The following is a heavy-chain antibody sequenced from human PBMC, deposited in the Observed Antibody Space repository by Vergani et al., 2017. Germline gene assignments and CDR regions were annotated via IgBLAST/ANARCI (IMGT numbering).Heavy chain of an antibody. D-gene: IGHD4-23*01. J-gene: IGHJ2*01. Sequence: QVQLVQSGAEVKKPGSSVKVSCKASGGTFSSYAISWVRQAPGQGLEWMGGIIPIFVTANYAQKFQGRVPITADKSTSTAYMELSSLRSEDTAVYYCARVSTTGVTPSVPLPWYFDLWGRGTLVTVSS. CDR1: GGTFSSYA. CDR3: ARVSTTGVTPSVPLPWYFDL. CDR2: IIPIFVTA. V-gene: IGHV1-69*06.